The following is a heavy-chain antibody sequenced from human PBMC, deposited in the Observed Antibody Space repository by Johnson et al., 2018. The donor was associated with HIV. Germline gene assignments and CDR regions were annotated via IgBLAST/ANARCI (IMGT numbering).Heavy chain of an antibody. CDR2: IFSVGNT. CDR1: GFIFSDYY. CDR3: ARDYRGRTVDAFDV. Sequence: VQLVESGGDLVKPGGSLRLSCAASGFIFSDYYMTWIRQAPGKGLEWVSLIFSVGNTYYADSVKGRFTISRDNSKNTLYLQMNSLRAEDTAVYYCARDYRGRTVDAFDVWGQGTLVIVSS. V-gene: IGHV3-66*02. J-gene: IGHJ3*01. D-gene: IGHD3-16*02.